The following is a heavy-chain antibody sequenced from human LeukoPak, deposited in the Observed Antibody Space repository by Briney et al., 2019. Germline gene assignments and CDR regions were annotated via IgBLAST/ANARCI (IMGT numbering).Heavy chain of an antibody. CDR3: ARDQRRYYYDSGGHMYV. CDR2: IKQDGSEK. CDR1: GFTFSSSW. J-gene: IGHJ6*03. V-gene: IGHV3-7*01. Sequence: GRSLRLSCAAAGFTFSSSWMSWVRQAPGKGMEWVAIIKQDGSEKYYVDSVNGRFTLSRNTTNNSLYLQMNSLRAEDTSVYLCARDQRRYYYDSGGHMYVWGKGTTVTISS. D-gene: IGHD3-22*01.